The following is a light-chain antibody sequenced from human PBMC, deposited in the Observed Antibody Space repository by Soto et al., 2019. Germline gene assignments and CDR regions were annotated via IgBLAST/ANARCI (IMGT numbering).Light chain of an antibody. CDR2: GAS. V-gene: IGKV3-20*01. CDR1: HSVSSSY. Sequence: EIVLTQSPGTLSLSPGERATLSCRASHSVSSSYLAWYQQKPGQAPRLLIYGASTRATGIPARFSGSGSGTDFTLTVSRLEPEDFAVYYCQQYHNTPITFGQGTRLEIK. CDR3: QQYHNTPIT. J-gene: IGKJ5*01.